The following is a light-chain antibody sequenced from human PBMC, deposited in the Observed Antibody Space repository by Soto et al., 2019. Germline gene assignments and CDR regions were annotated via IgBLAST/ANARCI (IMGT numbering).Light chain of an antibody. Sequence: EIVMTQSPATLSVSPGERATLSCRASQSVSSNLAWYQQKPGQAPRLLIYGASTRATGIPARFSGSGSGTEFTLTISSLQSEDFAVYYCQQFRNWPWTFGQGTKVDNK. CDR2: GAS. J-gene: IGKJ1*01. CDR1: QSVSSN. CDR3: QQFRNWPWT. V-gene: IGKV3-15*01.